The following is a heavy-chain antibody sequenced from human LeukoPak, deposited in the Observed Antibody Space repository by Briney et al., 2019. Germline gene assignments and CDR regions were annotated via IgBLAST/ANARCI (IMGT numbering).Heavy chain of an antibody. CDR1: GFSFSYYS. Sequence: QSGGSLRLSCAASGFSFSYYSMKWVRQAPGKGLEWVSYIGSDTTLINYADSVKGRFTISRDNAKSSLYLQMNSLRDEDTALYFCAREGHYGALDIWGQGAMVTVSS. CDR3: AREGHYGALDI. CDR2: IGSDTTLI. V-gene: IGHV3-48*02. J-gene: IGHJ3*02. D-gene: IGHD3-10*01.